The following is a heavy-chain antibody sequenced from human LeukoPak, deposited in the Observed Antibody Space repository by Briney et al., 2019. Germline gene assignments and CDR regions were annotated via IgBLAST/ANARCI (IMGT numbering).Heavy chain of an antibody. CDR3: ARIPVAESGYGDGLGAFDI. D-gene: IGHD4-17*01. CDR2: IYYSGST. J-gene: IGHJ3*02. Sequence: SETLSLTCTVSGDSISSSGDYWGWIRQPPGKGLEWIGNIYYSGSTYYNPSLKSRVTIAVDTSKNQFSLKLSSVTAADTAVYYCARIPVAESGYGDGLGAFDIWGQGTMVTVSS. V-gene: IGHV4-39*07. CDR1: GDSISSSGDY.